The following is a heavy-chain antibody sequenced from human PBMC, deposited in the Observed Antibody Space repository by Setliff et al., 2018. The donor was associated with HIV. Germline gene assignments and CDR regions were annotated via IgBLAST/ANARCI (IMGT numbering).Heavy chain of an antibody. CDR1: GDTFRSHA. CDR2: IIPIIATT. J-gene: IGHJ4*02. V-gene: IGHV1-69*13. CDR3: VRDPWGSGSFGSIHF. D-gene: IGHD3-10*01. Sequence: SVKVSCKASGDTFRSHAISWVRQAPGQGLEWMGGIIPIIATTNYAQKFQDRVTITADEFTNIVYMDLSSLTFEDTAVYFCVRDPWGSGSFGSIHFWGPGTLVTVSS.